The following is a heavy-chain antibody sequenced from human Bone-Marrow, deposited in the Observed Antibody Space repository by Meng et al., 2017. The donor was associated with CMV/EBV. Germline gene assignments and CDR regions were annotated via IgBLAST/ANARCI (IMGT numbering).Heavy chain of an antibody. CDR1: GGSISSYY. V-gene: IGHV4-4*07. CDR2: IYTSGST. Sequence: LSLTCTVSGGSISSYYWSWIRQPAGKGLEWIGRIYTSGSTNYNPSLQSRVTMSVDTSKNHFSLKLTSVTAADTAVYYCAKGRAWFDPWGQGTLVTVSS. CDR3: AKGRAWFDP. J-gene: IGHJ5*02.